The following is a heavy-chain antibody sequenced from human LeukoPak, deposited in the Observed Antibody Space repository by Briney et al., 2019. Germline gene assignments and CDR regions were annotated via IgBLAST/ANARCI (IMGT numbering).Heavy chain of an antibody. Sequence: PSETLSLTCTVSGGSISSATYCSSWIRQPAGKGLEWIGHIHTSGTTNYNPPLKSRVTISVDTSKNQFSLKLSSVTAADTAVYYCARDPSSNWFDPWGQGTLVTVSS. CDR2: IHTSGTT. CDR3: ARDPSSNWFDP. J-gene: IGHJ5*02. V-gene: IGHV4-61*09. CDR1: GGSISSATYC. D-gene: IGHD2-2*01.